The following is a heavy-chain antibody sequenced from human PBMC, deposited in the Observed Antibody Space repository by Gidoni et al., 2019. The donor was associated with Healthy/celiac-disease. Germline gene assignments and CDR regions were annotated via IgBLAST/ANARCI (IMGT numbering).Heavy chain of an antibody. V-gene: IGHV5-10-1*01. CDR2: IDPSDSDT. J-gene: IGHJ5*02. D-gene: IGHD6-13*01. CDR3: ARHHGYSSSWYELDP. Sequence: DVQLVQSGAEVKKPVESLRISCTVSVYSFTSYWISWVRQMPGKGLEWMGRIDPSDSDTNYSPSVQGHVTISADKSISTAYLQWSSLKASDTAMYYCARHHGYSSSWYELDPWGQGTLVTVSS. CDR1: VYSFTSYW.